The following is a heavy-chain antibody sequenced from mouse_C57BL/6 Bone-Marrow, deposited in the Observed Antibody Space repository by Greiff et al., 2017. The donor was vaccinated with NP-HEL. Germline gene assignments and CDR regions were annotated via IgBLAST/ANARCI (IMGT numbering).Heavy chain of an antibody. CDR1: GYTFTSYW. J-gene: IGHJ3*01. Sequence: QVQLKQPGAELVKPGASVKMSCKASGYTFTSYWITWVKQRPGQGLEWIGDIYPGSGSTNYNEKFKSKATLTVDTSSSTAYMQLSSLTSEDSAVYYCARSDYALRAWFAYWGQGTLVTVSA. V-gene: IGHV1-55*01. CDR3: ARSDYALRAWFAY. D-gene: IGHD1-1*01. CDR2: IYPGSGST.